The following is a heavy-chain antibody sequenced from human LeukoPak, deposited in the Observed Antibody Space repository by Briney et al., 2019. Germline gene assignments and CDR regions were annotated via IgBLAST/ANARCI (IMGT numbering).Heavy chain of an antibody. D-gene: IGHD5-18*01. CDR2: IFGSGGSP. CDR1: GFTFGSHA. Sequence: GGSLRLSCEASGFTFGSHAMYWVRQAPGKGLEWVAGIFGSGGSPHCADSVKGRFTISRDNSRNTVYLRINSLRADDTAVYYCGKTTVGYSSGQKPAWPVDYWGQGTLVTVSS. J-gene: IGHJ4*02. V-gene: IGHV3-23*01. CDR3: GKTTVGYSSGQKPAWPVDY.